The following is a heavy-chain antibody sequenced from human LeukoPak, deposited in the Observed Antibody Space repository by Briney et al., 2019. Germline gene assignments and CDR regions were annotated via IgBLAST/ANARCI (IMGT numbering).Heavy chain of an antibody. CDR3: ARGGGRIAAAGYDY. Sequence: SVKVSCKASGGTFSSYAISWVRQAPGQGLEWMGGIIPIFGTANYAQKFQGRVTITADESTSTAYMELSSLRSEDTAVYYCARGGGRIAAAGYDYWGQGTLVTVSS. V-gene: IGHV1-69*13. CDR2: IIPIFGTA. D-gene: IGHD6-13*01. J-gene: IGHJ4*02. CDR1: GGTFSSYA.